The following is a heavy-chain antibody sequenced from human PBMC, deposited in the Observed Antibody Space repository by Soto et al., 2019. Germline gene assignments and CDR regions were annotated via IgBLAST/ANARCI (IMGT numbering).Heavy chain of an antibody. J-gene: IGHJ5*02. Sequence: PGESLKISCKGSGYSFTGYWIGWVRQMPGKGLEWMGIIYPGDSDTRYSPSFQGQVTISADKSISTAYLQWSSLKASDTAMYYCWGRAAEAGDSDVNCFDPWGQGTLVTVSS. CDR3: WGRAAEAGDSDVNCFDP. CDR1: GYSFTGYW. D-gene: IGHD6-13*01. CDR2: IYPGDSDT. V-gene: IGHV5-51*01.